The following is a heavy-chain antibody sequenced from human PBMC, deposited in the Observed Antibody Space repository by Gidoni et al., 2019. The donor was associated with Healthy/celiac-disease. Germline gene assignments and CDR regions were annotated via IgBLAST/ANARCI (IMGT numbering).Heavy chain of an antibody. D-gene: IGHD2-2*01. CDR2: IYYSGST. J-gene: IGHJ5*02. CDR3: ARHVRGSGPIVVVPANWFDP. V-gene: IGHV4-39*01. Sequence: EWIGSIYYSGSTYYNPSLKSRVTISVDTSKNQFSLKLSSVTAADTAVYYCARHVRGSGPIVVVPANWFDPWGQGTLVTVSS.